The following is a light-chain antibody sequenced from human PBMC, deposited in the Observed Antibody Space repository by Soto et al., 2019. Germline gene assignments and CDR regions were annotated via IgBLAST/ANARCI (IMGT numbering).Light chain of an antibody. V-gene: IGKV1-17*01. J-gene: IGKJ4*01. CDR3: RQPPSYPLT. CDR1: QGIRND. Sequence: DPQRTESGSCVDVGGGGRVTITCRASQGIRNDLGWYQQKPGKAPKRLIYAASSLQSGVPSRFSGSRSGTEFTLTTTIPPPQHFPTSYRRQPPSYPLTFGRGTKVDIK. CDR2: AAS.